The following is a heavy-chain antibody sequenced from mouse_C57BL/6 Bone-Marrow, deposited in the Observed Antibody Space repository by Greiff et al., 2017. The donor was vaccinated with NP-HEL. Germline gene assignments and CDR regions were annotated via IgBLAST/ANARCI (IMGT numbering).Heavy chain of an antibody. Sequence: EVQVVESGGGLVKPGGSLKLSCAASGFTFSSYAMSWVRQTPEKRLEWVATISDGGSYTYYPDNVKGRFTISRDNAKNNLYLQMSHLKSEDTAMYYCARDQVTTVVAFDYWGQGTTRTVSS. CDR2: ISDGGSYT. D-gene: IGHD1-1*01. J-gene: IGHJ2*01. CDR1: GFTFSSYA. V-gene: IGHV5-4*01. CDR3: ARDQVTTVVAFDY.